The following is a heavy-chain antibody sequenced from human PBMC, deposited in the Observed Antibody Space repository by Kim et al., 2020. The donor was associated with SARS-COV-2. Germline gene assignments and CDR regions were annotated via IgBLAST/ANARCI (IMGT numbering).Heavy chain of an antibody. Sequence: GGSLRLSCAASGFTFSSYGMHWVRQAPGKGLEWVAVISYDGSNKYYADSVKGRFTISRDNSKNTLYLQMNSLRAEDTAVYYCASSGGSGSYGDYYYYYGMDVWGQGTTVIVSS. CDR1: GFTFSSYG. CDR3: ASSGGSGSYGDYYYYYGMDV. V-gene: IGHV3-33*05. D-gene: IGHD3-10*01. CDR2: ISYDGSNK. J-gene: IGHJ6*02.